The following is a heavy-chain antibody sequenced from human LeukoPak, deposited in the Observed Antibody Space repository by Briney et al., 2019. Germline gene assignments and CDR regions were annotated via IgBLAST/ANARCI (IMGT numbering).Heavy chain of an antibody. CDR1: GFTFSSYG. V-gene: IGHV3-30*03. Sequence: GGSLRLSCAASGFTFSSYGMHWVRQAPGKGLEWVAVISYDGSNKYYADSVKGRFTISRDNSKNTLYLQMNGLRAEDTAVYYCARGSLHPREKWLRLPDYWGQGTLVTVSS. CDR2: ISYDGSNK. J-gene: IGHJ4*02. D-gene: IGHD5-12*01. CDR3: ARGSLHPREKWLRLPDY.